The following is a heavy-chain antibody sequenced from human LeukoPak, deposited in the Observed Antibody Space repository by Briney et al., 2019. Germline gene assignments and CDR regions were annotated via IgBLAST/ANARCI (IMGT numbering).Heavy chain of an antibody. CDR1: GFTVSSNY. CDR3: AKRYYYDSGGYQGYFDY. J-gene: IGHJ4*02. Sequence: GGSLRLSCAASGFTVSSNYMSWVRQAPGKGLEWVSAISGSGGSTYYADSVKGRSTISRDNSKNTLYLQMDSLRAEDTAVYYCAKRYYYDSGGYQGYFDYWGQGTLVTVSS. D-gene: IGHD3-22*01. CDR2: ISGSGGST. V-gene: IGHV3-23*01.